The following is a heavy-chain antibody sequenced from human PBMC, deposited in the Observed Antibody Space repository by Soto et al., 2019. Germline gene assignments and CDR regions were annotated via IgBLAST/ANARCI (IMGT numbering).Heavy chain of an antibody. Sequence: SETLSLTCTVSGGSISSGGYFWSWIRQHPGKGLEWIGYIYYSGSTYYNPSLKSRVSISVDTSKNQFPLKLTSVTAADTALYYCARGGRGYSYGDFHYWGQGTLVTVSS. D-gene: IGHD5-18*01. CDR2: IYYSGST. CDR1: GGSISSGGYF. CDR3: ARGGRGYSYGDFHY. V-gene: IGHV4-31*03. J-gene: IGHJ4*02.